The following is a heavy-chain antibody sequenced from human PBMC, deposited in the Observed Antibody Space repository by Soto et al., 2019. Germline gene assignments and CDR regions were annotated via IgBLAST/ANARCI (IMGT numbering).Heavy chain of an antibody. Sequence: QVQLVESGGGVVQPGRSLRLSCAASGVTFSSYAMHWVRQAPGKGLEWVAVIWSDGSKKYYGDSVKGRFTISRDNSKNTLYLQMNSLNVEATAVYYCARDEEPWGQGTLVIVSS. CDR1: GVTFSSYA. V-gene: IGHV3-33*01. CDR3: ARDEEP. J-gene: IGHJ5*02. CDR2: IWSDGSKK.